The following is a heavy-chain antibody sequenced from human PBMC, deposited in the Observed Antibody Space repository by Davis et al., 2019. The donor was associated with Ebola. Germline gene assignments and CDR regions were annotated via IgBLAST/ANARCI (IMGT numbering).Heavy chain of an antibody. V-gene: IGHV3-23*01. CDR1: GFTFSSYA. Sequence: GESLKISCAASGFTFSSYAMSWVRQAPGKGLEWVSAISGSGGSTYYADSVKGRFTISRDNAKNSLYLQMNSLRAEDTAVYYCARDSYDFWSGNLYYYYYMDVWGKGTAVTVSS. CDR2: ISGSGGST. J-gene: IGHJ6*03. D-gene: IGHD3-3*01. CDR3: ARDSYDFWSGNLYYYYYMDV.